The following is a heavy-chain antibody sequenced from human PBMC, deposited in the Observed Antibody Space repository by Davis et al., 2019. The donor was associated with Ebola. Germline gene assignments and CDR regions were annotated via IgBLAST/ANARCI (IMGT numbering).Heavy chain of an antibody. D-gene: IGHD1-26*01. V-gene: IGHV1-18*01. CDR1: GYTFTSYD. Sequence: ASVKVSCQASGYTFTSYDINWVRQATGQGLEWMGWINAGNGNTKYSQKLQGRVTMTTDTSTSTAYMELRSLRSDDPAVYYCARVRQWELPNDYWGQGTLVTVSS. CDR3: ARVRQWELPNDY. CDR2: INAGNGNT. J-gene: IGHJ4*02.